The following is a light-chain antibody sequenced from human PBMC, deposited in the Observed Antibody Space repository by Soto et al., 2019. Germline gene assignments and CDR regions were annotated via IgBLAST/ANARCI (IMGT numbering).Light chain of an antibody. CDR3: HQRSNCPRT. J-gene: IGKJ2*01. CDR1: QSVGSY. V-gene: IGKV3-11*01. Sequence: EIVLTQSPATLSLSPGQRATLSCRASQSVGSYLAWYQQKPGQAPRLLIYDASNRATGIPDRFSGSGSGTDFTLTISSLEPEDFAVYYCHQRSNCPRTFGQGTKLEIK. CDR2: DAS.